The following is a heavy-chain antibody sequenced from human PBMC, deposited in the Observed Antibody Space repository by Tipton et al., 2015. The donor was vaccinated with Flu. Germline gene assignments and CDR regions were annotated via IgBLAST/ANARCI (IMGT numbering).Heavy chain of an antibody. V-gene: IGHV3-7*01. CDR3: TRRLVED. Sequence: GSLRLSCAASGFTFSRYAMSWVRQAPGKGLEWVANIKYDGSTIYYADSVKGRFTISRDNAKNSVYLQMNNLRAEDTAVYYCTRRLVEDWGQGTHVTVSS. CDR2: IKYDGSTI. J-gene: IGHJ4*02. CDR1: GFTFSRYA.